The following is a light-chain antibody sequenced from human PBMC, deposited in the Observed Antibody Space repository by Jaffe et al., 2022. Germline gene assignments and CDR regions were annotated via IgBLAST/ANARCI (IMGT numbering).Light chain of an antibody. V-gene: IGKV3-20*01. CDR3: QQYGDSLYS. J-gene: IGKJ2*03. CDR1: QSVNSKF. Sequence: EVVLTQSPDTLSLSPGEGATLSCRASQSVNSKFLAWYQQKPGQAPRLLIYGTSNRAAGIPDRFSGSGSGTDFTLTISRLEPEDFAAYYCQQYGDSLYSFGQGTKLEIK. CDR2: GTS.